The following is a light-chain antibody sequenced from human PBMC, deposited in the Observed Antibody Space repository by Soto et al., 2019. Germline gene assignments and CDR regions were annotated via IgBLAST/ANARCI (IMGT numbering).Light chain of an antibody. CDR1: QSVSNN. CDR2: GAS. J-gene: IGKJ1*01. Sequence: EMVMTQSPATLSVSPGERATLSCRASQSVSNNLAWYQQKPGQAPRLLIYGASARATGIPARFSGSGSGTEFTLTISSLQSEDFAVYYCQQYNNWRWTFGQGTKVDI. CDR3: QQYNNWRWT. V-gene: IGKV3D-15*01.